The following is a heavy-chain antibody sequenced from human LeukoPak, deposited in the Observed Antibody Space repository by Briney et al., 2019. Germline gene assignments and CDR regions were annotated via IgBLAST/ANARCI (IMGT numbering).Heavy chain of an antibody. CDR1: GYTFTSYG. D-gene: IGHD3-3*01. CDR2: ISAYNGNT. J-gene: IGHJ6*03. V-gene: IGHV1-18*01. Sequence: GASVKVSCKASGYTFTSYGISWVRQAPGQGLEWMGWISAYNGNTNYAQKPQGRVTMTTDTSTSTAYMELMSLRADDTAVYYCARATYYDFWSGYYRWGTPLKEDYYYMDVWGKGTTVTVSS. CDR3: ARATYYDFWSGYYRWGTPLKEDYYYMDV.